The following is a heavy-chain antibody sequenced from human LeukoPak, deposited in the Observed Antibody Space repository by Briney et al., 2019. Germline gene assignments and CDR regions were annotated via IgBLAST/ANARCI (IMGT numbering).Heavy chain of an antibody. J-gene: IGHJ3*02. CDR2: INHSGST. V-gene: IGHV4-34*01. Sequence: SLTCAXYGGSFSGYYWSWIRQPPGKXLEWIGEINHSGSTNYNPSLKSRVTISVDTSKNQFSLKLSSVTAADTAVYYCARGPNLTGYAFDIWGQGTMVTVSS. CDR1: GGSFSGYY. CDR3: ARGPNLTGYAFDI. D-gene: IGHD3-9*01.